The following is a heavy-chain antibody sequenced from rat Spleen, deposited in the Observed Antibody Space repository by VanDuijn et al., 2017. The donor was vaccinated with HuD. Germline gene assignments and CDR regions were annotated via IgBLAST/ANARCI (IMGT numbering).Heavy chain of an antibody. CDR2: ISTGGGNT. D-gene: IGHD1-12*03. CDR3: ARHAYYDGYYHWYFDF. CDR1: GFTLSDYN. V-gene: IGHV5-25*01. J-gene: IGHJ1*01. Sequence: EVQLVESGGALVQPGRSLKLSCAASGFTLSDYNMAWVRQAPTKGLEWVASISTGGGNTYYRDSVKGRFTISRDNAKSTLYLQMDSLRSEDTATYYCARHAYYDGYYHWYFDFWGPGTMVTVSS.